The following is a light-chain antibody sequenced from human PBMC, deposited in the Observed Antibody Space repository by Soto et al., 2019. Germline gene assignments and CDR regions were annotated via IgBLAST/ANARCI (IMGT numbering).Light chain of an antibody. CDR3: QAWDRGGAQV. J-gene: IGLJ1*01. CDR1: KLGDKY. Sequence: SYELTQPPSVSVSPGQTASITCSGDKLGDKYSSWYQQKPGQAPVLVIYQDIKRPSGIPERFSGSNSGNTATLTISGTQAMDEADYYCQAWDRGGAQVFGTGTKVTVL. V-gene: IGLV3-1*01. CDR2: QDI.